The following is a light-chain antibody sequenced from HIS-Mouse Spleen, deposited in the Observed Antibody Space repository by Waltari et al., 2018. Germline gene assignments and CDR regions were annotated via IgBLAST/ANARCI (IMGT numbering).Light chain of an antibody. CDR2: EGS. CDR1: SSAVGSYHL. J-gene: IGLJ2*01. Sequence: QSALTQPASVSGSPGQSITIPCTGTSSAVGSYHLFSWYQQHPGKAPKLMIYEGSKRPSGVSNRFSGSKSGNTASLTISGLQAEDEADYYCCSYAGSSTFGAVFGGGTKLTVL. V-gene: IGLV2-23*03. CDR3: CSYAGSSTFGAV.